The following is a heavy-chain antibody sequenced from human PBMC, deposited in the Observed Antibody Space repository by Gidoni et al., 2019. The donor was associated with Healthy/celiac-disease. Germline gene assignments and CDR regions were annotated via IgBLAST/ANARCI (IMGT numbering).Heavy chain of an antibody. CDR2: INHNSGGT. D-gene: IGHD3-10*01. Sequence: QMQLVHSGAEVKKPGASVKVPCKAAGYTFTCYYIHWVRQAPGQGLEWMGWINHNSGGTNNAQKVQGWVTMTRDTSISTAYMELSRLRSEDTAVYYCARTQDRYYGSGSSDYYGMDVWGQGTTVTVS. CDR3: ARTQDRYYGSGSSDYYGMDV. CDR1: GYTFTCYY. V-gene: IGHV1-2*04. J-gene: IGHJ6*02.